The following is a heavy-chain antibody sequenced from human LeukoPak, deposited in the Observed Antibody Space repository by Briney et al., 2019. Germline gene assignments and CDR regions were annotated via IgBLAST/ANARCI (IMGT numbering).Heavy chain of an antibody. D-gene: IGHD6-13*01. CDR2: SRNKASSYTT. CDR3: ARDSEPHPGSWYFSNKSYLEFFLGVDGMDV. Sequence: GGSQRLSCAASGFKFSDHYIDWVRQAPGKGLEWVGRSRNKASSYTTEYAASVEGRFTISRDVSESSLYLQMNSLRAEDTAVYYCARDSEPHPGSWYFSNKSYLEFFLGVDGMDVWGQGTTVTVSS. J-gene: IGHJ6*02. V-gene: IGHV3-72*01. CDR1: GFKFSDHY.